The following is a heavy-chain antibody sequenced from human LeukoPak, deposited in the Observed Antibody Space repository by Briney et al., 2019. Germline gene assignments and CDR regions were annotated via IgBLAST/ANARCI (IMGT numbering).Heavy chain of an antibody. V-gene: IGHV3-23*01. CDR3: ARENYDYVWGSFGY. CDR1: GFIFSSYA. Sequence: GGSLRLSCAASGFIFSSYAMSWVRQAPGKGLEWVSAISRSGENTYYADSVKGRFTISRDNSNNTLYLQMNSLRAEDTAVYYCARENYDYVWGSFGYWGQGTLVTVSS. J-gene: IGHJ4*02. D-gene: IGHD3-16*01. CDR2: ISRSGENT.